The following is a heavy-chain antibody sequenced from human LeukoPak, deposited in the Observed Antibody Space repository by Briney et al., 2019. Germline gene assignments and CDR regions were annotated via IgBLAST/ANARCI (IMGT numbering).Heavy chain of an antibody. V-gene: IGHV4-4*07. CDR3: ARGVLRYFDWLLDRGFDY. D-gene: IGHD3-9*01. Sequence: SETLSLTCTVSGASISSYLWSWIRQPAGKGLEWVGRIHTSGTTNYNPSVKSRVTMSVDTSKNQFFLKLSSVTAADTAVYYCARGVLRYFDWLLDRGFDYWGQGTLVTVSS. J-gene: IGHJ4*02. CDR2: IHTSGTT. CDR1: GASISSYL.